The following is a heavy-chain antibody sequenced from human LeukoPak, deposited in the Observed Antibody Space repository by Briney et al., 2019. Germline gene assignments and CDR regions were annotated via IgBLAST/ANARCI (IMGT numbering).Heavy chain of an antibody. CDR1: GFTFSSYA. D-gene: IGHD3-22*01. J-gene: IGHJ3*02. Sequence: GSLRLSCAASGFTFSSYAMSWVRQAPGKGLEWIGSKYYSGSTYYNPSLKSRVTISVDTSKNQFSLKLSSVTAADTAVYYCARHAHYYDSSGYYFFDIWGQGTMVTVSS. V-gene: IGHV4-39*01. CDR2: KYYSGST. CDR3: ARHAHYYDSSGYYFFDI.